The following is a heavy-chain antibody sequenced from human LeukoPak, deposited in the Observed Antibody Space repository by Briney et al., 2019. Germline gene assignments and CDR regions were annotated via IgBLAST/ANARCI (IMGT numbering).Heavy chain of an antibody. V-gene: IGHV1-2*02. CDR2: INPNSGGT. Sequence: ASVKVSCTASGYTFTGYYMHWVRQAPGQGLEWMGWINPNSGGTNYAQKFQGRVTMTRDTSISTAYMELSRLRSDDTAVYYCARDETRSSYYDFWSGYAFDIWGQGTMVTVSS. CDR1: GYTFTGYY. J-gene: IGHJ3*02. CDR3: ARDETRSSYYDFWSGYAFDI. D-gene: IGHD3-3*01.